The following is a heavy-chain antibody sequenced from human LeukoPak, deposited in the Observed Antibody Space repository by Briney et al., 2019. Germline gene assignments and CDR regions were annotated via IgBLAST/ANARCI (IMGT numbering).Heavy chain of an antibody. CDR1: GYSISSGYY. J-gene: IGHJ4*02. CDR2: IYHSGST. D-gene: IGHD6-6*01. Sequence: SETLSLTCTVSGYSISSGYYWGWIRQPPGKGLEWIGSIYHSGSTYYNPSLKSRVTISVDTSKNQFSLKLSSVTAADTAVYYCARLRWQLVYFDYWGQGTLVTVSS. CDR3: ARLRWQLVYFDY. V-gene: IGHV4-38-2*02.